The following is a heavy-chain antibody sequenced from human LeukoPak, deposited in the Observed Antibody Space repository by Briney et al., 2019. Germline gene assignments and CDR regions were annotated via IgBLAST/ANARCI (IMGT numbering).Heavy chain of an antibody. CDR3: ARGLRFWEWLSLKPTGYDYYMDV. CDR1: GGTFSSYG. CDR2: IRPIFSTI. V-gene: IGHV1-69*05. D-gene: IGHD3-3*01. Sequence: HGASVKLSCEASGGTFSSYGMSWVRQAPGQGLEWIGGIRPIFSTIDYAQTVQGQVTITTDESKSTAYMHMSSLRSEDTAVYYCARGLRFWEWLSLKPTGYDYYMDVWGKGTTVTVSS. J-gene: IGHJ6*03.